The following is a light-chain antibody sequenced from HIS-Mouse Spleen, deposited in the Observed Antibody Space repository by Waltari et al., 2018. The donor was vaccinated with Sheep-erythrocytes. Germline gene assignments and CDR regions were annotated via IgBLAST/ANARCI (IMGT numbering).Light chain of an antibody. CDR3: SSYTSSSTQV. V-gene: IGLV2-14*01. CDR2: EVS. J-gene: IGLJ2*01. CDR1: SSDVGGYNY. Sequence: QSALTQPRSVSGSPGQSVTISCTGTSSDVGGYNYVSWYQPHPGKAPKLMIYEVSKRPSGVSNRFSGSKSGNTASLTISGLQAEDEADYYCSSYTSSSTQVFGGGTKLTVL.